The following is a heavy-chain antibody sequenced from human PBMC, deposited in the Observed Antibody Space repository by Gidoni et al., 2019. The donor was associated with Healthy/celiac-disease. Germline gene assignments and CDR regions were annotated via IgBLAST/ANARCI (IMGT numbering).Heavy chain of an antibody. J-gene: IGHJ4*02. D-gene: IGHD5-12*01. CDR1: GFIFSRYA. CDR2: MSGSGGST. V-gene: IGHV3-23*01. Sequence: EVQLLVSGGGLVQPGGFLRLSCAASGFIFSRYAMSWARQAPGKGLEWVSAMSGSGGSTYYEDSVKGRFTISRDNSKNTLYLQMNSLRAEDTAVYYCAKAKSGYPYDYWGQGTLVTVSS. CDR3: AKAKSGYPYDY.